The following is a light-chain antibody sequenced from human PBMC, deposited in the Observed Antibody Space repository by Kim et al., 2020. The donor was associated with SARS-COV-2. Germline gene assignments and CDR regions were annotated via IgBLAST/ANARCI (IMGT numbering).Light chain of an antibody. CDR2: DVF. CDR3: QQYDNLPYT. CDR1: QDINKC. J-gene: IGKJ2*01. Sequence: DIQMTQSPSSLSASVGDRVTITCQANQDINKCLNWYQQKPGKAPKLLINDVFNLEKGVPSRFSGSGSGTDFTFTISSLQPEDIATYYCQQYDNLPYTFGQGTKLEI. V-gene: IGKV1-33*01.